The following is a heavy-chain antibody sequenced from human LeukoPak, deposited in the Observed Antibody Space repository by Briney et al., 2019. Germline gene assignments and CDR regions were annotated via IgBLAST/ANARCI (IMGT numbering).Heavy chain of an antibody. J-gene: IGHJ3*02. V-gene: IGHV4-30-4*01. D-gene: IGHD4-17*01. CDR1: GGSISSGDYY. Sequence: PSQTLSLTCTVSGGSISSGDYYWSWIRQPPGKGLEWIGYIYYSGSTYYNPSLKSRVTISVDTSKNQFSLKLSSVTAADTAVYYCARVPDYGDYLDAFDIWGQGTMVTVSS. CDR3: ARVPDYGDYLDAFDI. CDR2: IYYSGST.